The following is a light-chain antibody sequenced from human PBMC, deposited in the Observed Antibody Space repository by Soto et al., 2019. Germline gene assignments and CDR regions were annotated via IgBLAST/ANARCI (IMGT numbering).Light chain of an antibody. CDR2: RNN. J-gene: IGLJ3*02. CDR1: SSNIGSNF. Sequence: QSVLTQPPSASGTPGQRVTISCSGSSSNIGSNFVYWYQQLPGTAPKLLIYRNNQRPSGVPDRFSGSKSGTSASLAISGLRSEDEADYYCAASDDSLSGWVFGGGTKLNVL. CDR3: AASDDSLSGWV. V-gene: IGLV1-47*01.